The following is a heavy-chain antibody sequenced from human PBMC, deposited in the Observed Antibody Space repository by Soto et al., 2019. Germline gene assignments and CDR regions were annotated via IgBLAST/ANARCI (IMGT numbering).Heavy chain of an antibody. D-gene: IGHD3-10*01. J-gene: IGHJ5*02. CDR1: GGSISSSNW. Sequence: PSETLSLTCAVSGGSISSSNWWSWVRQPPGKGLEWIGEIYHSGSTNYNPSLKSRVTISVDKSKNQFSLKLSSVTAADTAVYYCARYGSGSSAWFDPWGQGTLVTVSS. CDR2: IYHSGST. CDR3: ARYGSGSSAWFDP. V-gene: IGHV4-4*02.